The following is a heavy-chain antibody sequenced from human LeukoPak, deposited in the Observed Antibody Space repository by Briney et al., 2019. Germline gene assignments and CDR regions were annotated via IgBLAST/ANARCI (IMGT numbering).Heavy chain of an antibody. D-gene: IGHD3-16*01. CDR1: GFTFSSYA. Sequence: GGSLRLSCAASGFTFSSYAMHWVRQAPGKGLEWVAVISYDGSNKYYADSVKGRFTISRDNSKNTLYLQMNSLRAEDTAVYYCARAMITFGGLGYWGQGTLVTVSS. CDR2: ISYDGSNK. V-gene: IGHV3-30*04. CDR3: ARAMITFGGLGY. J-gene: IGHJ4*02.